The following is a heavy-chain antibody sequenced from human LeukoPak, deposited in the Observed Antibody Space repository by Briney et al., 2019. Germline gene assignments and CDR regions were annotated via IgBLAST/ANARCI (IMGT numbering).Heavy chain of an antibody. CDR3: AKDLWFGELSSYYFDY. J-gene: IGHJ4*02. CDR2: ISGSGGST. V-gene: IGHV3-23*01. D-gene: IGHD3-10*01. CDR1: GFTLSSYA. Sequence: GGSLRLSCAASGFTLSSYAMSRVRQAPGKGLEWVSAISGSGGSTYYADSVKGRFTISRDNSKNTLYLQMNSLRAEDTAVYYCAKDLWFGELSSYYFDYWGQGTLVTVSS.